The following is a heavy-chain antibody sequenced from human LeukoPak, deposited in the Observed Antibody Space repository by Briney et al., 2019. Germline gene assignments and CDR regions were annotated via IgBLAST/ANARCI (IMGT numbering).Heavy chain of an antibody. CDR2: VNPSSGGT. D-gene: IGHD1-26*01. CDR1: GYTFAAFY. J-gene: IGHJ4*02. CDR3: AREISRSYDS. Sequence: ASAKVSCKASGYTFAAFYIHWVRHAPGQGLDWVGLVNPSSGGTHYAKSFQGRVTMTRDTSISTAYMELSRLRSEDTAMYYCAREISRSYDSWGQGTLVTVSS. V-gene: IGHV1-2*02.